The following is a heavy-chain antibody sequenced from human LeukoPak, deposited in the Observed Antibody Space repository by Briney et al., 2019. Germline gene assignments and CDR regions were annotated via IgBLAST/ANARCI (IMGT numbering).Heavy chain of an antibody. D-gene: IGHD3-3*01. CDR2: INHSGNT. CDR3: ARGLAFGVAAAFDI. J-gene: IGHJ3*02. Sequence: SETLSLTCAVYGESFSGYYWSWIRQPPGKGLEWIGEINHSGNTNYNPSLKSRVTISVDTSKNQFSLRLSSVTAADTAVYYCARGLAFGVAAAFDIWGKGQWSPSLQ. V-gene: IGHV4-34*01. CDR1: GESFSGYY.